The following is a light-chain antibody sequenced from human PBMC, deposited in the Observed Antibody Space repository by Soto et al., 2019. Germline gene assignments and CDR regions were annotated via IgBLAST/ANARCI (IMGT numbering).Light chain of an antibody. CDR2: DAS. V-gene: IGKV3-11*01. CDR3: QVRTNWSIA. CDR1: VTVATN. J-gene: IGKJ5*01. Sequence: EIVMTQSPVTLSMSPGETATLSCRASVTVATNVAWYHQKPGQAPRLLIYDASNRATGIPARFSGTGSGTDFTLTINNLEPEDFAVYYCQVRTNWSIAFGRGTRLEIK.